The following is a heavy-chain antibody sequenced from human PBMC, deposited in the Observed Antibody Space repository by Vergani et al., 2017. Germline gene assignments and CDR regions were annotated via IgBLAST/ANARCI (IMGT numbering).Heavy chain of an antibody. Sequence: QVQLQESGPGLVKPSETLSLTCAVYGGSFSGYYWSWIRQPPGKGLEWIGEINHSGSTNYNPSLKSRVTISVDTSKNQFSLKLSSVTAADTAVYYCARGPLYSSSWYSWEGYFDLWGRGTLVTVSS. CDR2: INHSGST. CDR1: GGSFSGYY. J-gene: IGHJ2*01. CDR3: ARGPLYSSSWYSWEGYFDL. V-gene: IGHV4-34*01. D-gene: IGHD6-13*01.